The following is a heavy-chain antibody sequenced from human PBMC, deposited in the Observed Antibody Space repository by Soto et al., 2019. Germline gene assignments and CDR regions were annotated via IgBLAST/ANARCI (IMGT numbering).Heavy chain of an antibody. Sequence: PGGSLRLSCAASGFTFSTYTLAWVRQAPGQGLEWVSSVRSNSTYTFYADSVKGRFIISRDISKLSLYLQMNRLRAEDTAVYYCGGASMGNKKVRFGHWGQGSLVTVSS. V-gene: IGHV3-21*01. CDR1: GFTFSTYT. D-gene: IGHD1-26*01. CDR2: VRSNSTYT. J-gene: IGHJ4*02. CDR3: GGASMGNKKVRFGH.